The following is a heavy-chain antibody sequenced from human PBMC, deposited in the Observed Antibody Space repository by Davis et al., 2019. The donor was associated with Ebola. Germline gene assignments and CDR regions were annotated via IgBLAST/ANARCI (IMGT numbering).Heavy chain of an antibody. V-gene: IGHV3-21*01. CDR2: ISSSSSYI. J-gene: IGHJ3*02. CDR3: ARVVMHAFDI. Sequence: PGGSLRLSCAASGFTFSSYSMNWVRQAPGKGLEWVSSISSSSSYIYYADSVKGRFTISRDNAKNTLYLQMNSLRAEDTAVYYCARVVMHAFDIWGQGTMVTVSS. CDR1: GFTFSSYS. D-gene: IGHD3-16*01.